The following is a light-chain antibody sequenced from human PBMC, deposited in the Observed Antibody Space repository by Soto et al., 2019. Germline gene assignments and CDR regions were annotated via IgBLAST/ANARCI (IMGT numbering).Light chain of an antibody. CDR3: MQGIHWPPT. CDR1: RSLVYSDGNAY. V-gene: IGKV2-30*01. Sequence: EVVMTQSPLSLPVTLGQPASISCRSSRSLVYSDGNAYLNWFHQRPGESPRRLIYRVSNRDSGVPDRFSGSGSDTDFTLKISRVEAEDVGVYYCMQGIHWPPTFGRGTKVEIK. J-gene: IGKJ1*01. CDR2: RVS.